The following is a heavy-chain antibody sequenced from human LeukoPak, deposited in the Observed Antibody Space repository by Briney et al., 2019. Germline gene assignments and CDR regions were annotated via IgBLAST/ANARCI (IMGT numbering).Heavy chain of an antibody. J-gene: IGHJ4*02. CDR3: ARSLGSSGIIGY. CDR2: INHSGST. V-gene: IGHV4-34*01. D-gene: IGHD1-26*01. CDR1: GGSFSGYY. Sequence: PSETLSLTCAVYGGSFSGYYWSWIRQPLGKGLEWIGEINHSGSTNYNPSLKSRVTISVDTSKNQFSLKLSSVTAADTAVYYCARSLGSSGIIGYWGQGTLVTVSS.